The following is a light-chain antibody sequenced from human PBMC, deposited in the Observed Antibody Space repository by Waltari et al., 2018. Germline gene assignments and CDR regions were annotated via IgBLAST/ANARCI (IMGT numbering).Light chain of an antibody. CDR3: QQSYKAPYT. CDR1: QSISNY. Sequence: DIQMTQSPSSLPASVEDRVTITCLASQSISNYLNWYQHKPGKAPNILVYVGSILQSGVPSRFSGSGSGTDFTLTISSLQLEDLATYYCQQSYKAPYTFGQGTNVEIK. CDR2: VGS. J-gene: IGKJ2*01. V-gene: IGKV1-39*01.